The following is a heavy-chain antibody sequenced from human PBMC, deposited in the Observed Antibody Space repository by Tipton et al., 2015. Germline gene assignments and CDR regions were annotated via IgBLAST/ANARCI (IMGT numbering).Heavy chain of an antibody. CDR3: ARDRPIRLYDIFTDLHARERGLFEY. J-gene: IGHJ4*02. Sequence: TLSLTCIVSGASVMNSNWRSWVRQPPGKGLEWIGSIYYSGSAYYNPSLKSRVTISVDTSKNQFSLKLNSVTAADTAVYYCARDRPIRLYDIFTDLHARERGLFEYWGRGILVSVSS. D-gene: IGHD3-9*01. V-gene: IGHV4-4*02. CDR2: IYYSGSA. CDR1: GASVMNSNW.